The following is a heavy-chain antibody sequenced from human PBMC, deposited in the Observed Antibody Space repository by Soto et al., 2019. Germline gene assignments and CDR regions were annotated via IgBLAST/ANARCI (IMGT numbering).Heavy chain of an antibody. Sequence: GASVKVSCKASGDTFSSYAISWVRQAPGQGLEWMGGIIPIFGTANYAQKFQGRVTITADESTSTAYMELSSLRSEDTAVYYCARGEYYDFWSGFSGPMDVWGQGTTVTVSS. J-gene: IGHJ6*02. D-gene: IGHD3-3*01. V-gene: IGHV1-69*13. CDR3: ARGEYYDFWSGFSGPMDV. CDR1: GDTFSSYA. CDR2: IIPIFGTA.